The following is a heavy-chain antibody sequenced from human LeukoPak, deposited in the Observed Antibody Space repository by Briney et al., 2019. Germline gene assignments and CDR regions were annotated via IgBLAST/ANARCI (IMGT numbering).Heavy chain of an antibody. CDR2: IYTSGST. J-gene: IGHJ4*02. CDR3: AGGVVEDTAMVDY. D-gene: IGHD5-18*01. CDR1: GGSISSGSYY. V-gene: IGHV4-61*02. Sequence: PSQTLSLTCTVSGGSISSGSYYWSWIRQPAGKGLEWIGRIYTSGSTNYNPSLKSRVTISVDTSKNQFSLKLSSVTAADTTVYYCAGGVVEDTAMVDYWGQGTLVTVSS.